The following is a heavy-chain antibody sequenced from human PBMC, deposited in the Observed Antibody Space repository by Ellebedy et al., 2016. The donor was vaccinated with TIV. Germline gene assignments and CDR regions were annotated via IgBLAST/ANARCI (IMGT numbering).Heavy chain of an antibody. CDR2: LSWNSGTI. CDR1: GFTFDDYA. J-gene: IGHJ5*02. Sequence: PGGSLRLSCAASGFTFDDYAMHWVRQAPGKGLEWVSGLSWNSGTIDYADSVKDRFTISRANAKNCLSLQMNSLRAEDTALYYCSKGPTSMIMRGWFDPWGQGTLVTVSS. D-gene: IGHD5-18*01. CDR3: SKGPTSMIMRGWFDP. V-gene: IGHV3-9*01.